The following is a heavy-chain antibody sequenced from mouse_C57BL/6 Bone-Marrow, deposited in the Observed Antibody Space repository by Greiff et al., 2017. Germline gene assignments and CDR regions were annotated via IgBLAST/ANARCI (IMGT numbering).Heavy chain of an antibody. D-gene: IGHD1-1*02. J-gene: IGHJ2*01. V-gene: IGHV14-4*01. CDR3: TTGSYYFDY. CDR1: GFNINDDY. Sequence: VQLQQSGAELVRPGASVKLSCTASGFNINDDYMHWVKQRPEQGLEWIGWIDPENGDTEYASKFQGKATITADTSSNTAYLQLSSLTSEATAVYYCTTGSYYFDYWGQGTTLTVSS. CDR2: IDPENGDT.